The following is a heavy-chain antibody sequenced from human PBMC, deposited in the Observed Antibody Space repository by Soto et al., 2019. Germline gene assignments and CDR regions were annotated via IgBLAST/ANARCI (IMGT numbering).Heavy chain of an antibody. V-gene: IGHV4-39*01. Sequence: KASETLSITCTVSGGSISSSSYYWGWIRQPPGKGLEWIGSIYYSGSTYYNPSLKSRVTISVDTSKNQFSLKLSSVTAADTAVYDSAITTPKYYGMDFWGQGTTVTVSS. D-gene: IGHD3-22*01. CDR2: IYYSGST. CDR3: AITTPKYYGMDF. CDR1: GGSISSSSYY. J-gene: IGHJ6*02.